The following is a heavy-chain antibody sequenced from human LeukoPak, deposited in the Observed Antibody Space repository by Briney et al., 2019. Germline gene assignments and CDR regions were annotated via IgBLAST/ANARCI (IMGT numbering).Heavy chain of an antibody. D-gene: IGHD4-17*01. CDR3: ARDPSTVTTSDAFDT. V-gene: IGHV1-69*01. Sequence: SVKVSCKASGGTFSSYAISWVRQAPGQGLEWMGGIIPIFGTANYAQKFQGRVTITADESTSTAYMELSSLRSEDTAVYYCARDPSTVTTSDAFDTWGQGTMVTVSS. J-gene: IGHJ3*02. CDR1: GGTFSSYA. CDR2: IIPIFGTA.